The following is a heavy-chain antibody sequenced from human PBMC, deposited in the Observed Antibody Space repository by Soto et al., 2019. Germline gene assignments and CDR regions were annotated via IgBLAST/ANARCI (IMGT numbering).Heavy chain of an antibody. CDR3: ARDRSWYYGWFDP. J-gene: IGHJ5*02. D-gene: IGHD6-13*01. CDR2: INAGNGNT. Sequence: GASVKVSCRASGYTFTSYAMHWVRQAPGQRLEWMGWINAGNGNTKYSQKFQGRVTITRDTSASTAYMELSSLRSEDTAVYYCARDRSWYYGWFDPFGQGTLVAFCS. CDR1: GYTFTSYA. V-gene: IGHV1-3*01.